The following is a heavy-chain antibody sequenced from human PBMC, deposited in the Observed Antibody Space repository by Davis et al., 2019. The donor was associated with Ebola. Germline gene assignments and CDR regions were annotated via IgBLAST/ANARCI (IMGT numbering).Heavy chain of an antibody. J-gene: IGHJ6*02. CDR3: AAAEWELVYYYYGMDV. Sequence: ASVKVSCKASGYTFTSYYMHWVRQAPGQGLEWMGIINPSGGSTSYAQKFQGRVTMTRDTSTSTVYMELSSLRSEDTAVYYCAAAEWELVYYYYGMDVWGQGTTVTVSS. D-gene: IGHD1-26*01. CDR2: INPSGGST. CDR1: GYTFTSYY. V-gene: IGHV1-46*01.